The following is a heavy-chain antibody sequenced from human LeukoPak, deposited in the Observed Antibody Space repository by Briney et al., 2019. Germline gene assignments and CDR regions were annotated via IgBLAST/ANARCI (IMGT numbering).Heavy chain of an antibody. D-gene: IGHD3-22*01. J-gene: IGHJ3*02. V-gene: IGHV3-30*19. CDR1: GFTFSSYG. CDR2: ISSDGTYK. Sequence: GGSLRLSCAASGFTFSSYGMHWVRQAPGKGLEWVAVISSDGTYKYYTDSVKGRFTISRDNSKNTLFLQMNSLGPGGTAIYYCARSNYYDRRSWGFDIWGQGTMVTVSS. CDR3: ARSNYYDRRSWGFDI.